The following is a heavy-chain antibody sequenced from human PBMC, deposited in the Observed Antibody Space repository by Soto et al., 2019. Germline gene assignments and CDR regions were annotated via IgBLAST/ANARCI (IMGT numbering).Heavy chain of an antibody. CDR3: ARVLRTTQAVRHLPHYYYYGMDV. J-gene: IGHJ6*02. CDR1: GFTFSDYY. D-gene: IGHD1-1*01. V-gene: IGHV3-11*06. Sequence: QVQLVESGGGLVKPGGSLRLSCAASGFTFSDYYMSWIRQAPGKGLEWVSYISSSSSYTNYADSVKGRFTISRDNAKNSPYLQMNSLRAEDTAVYYCARVLRTTQAVRHLPHYYYYGMDVWGQGTTVTVSS. CDR2: ISSSSSYT.